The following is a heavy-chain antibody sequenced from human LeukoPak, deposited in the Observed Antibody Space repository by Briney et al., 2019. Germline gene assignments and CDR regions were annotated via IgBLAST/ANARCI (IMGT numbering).Heavy chain of an antibody. J-gene: IGHJ6*03. D-gene: IGHD6-13*01. V-gene: IGHV1-69*04. Sequence: GASVKVSCKASGGTFSSYAISWVRQAPGQGLEWMGRIIPILGIANYAQKFQGRVTITADKSTSTAYMELSSLRSEDTAVYYCARDRWQQLVQYYYYMDVWGKGTTVTVSS. CDR1: GGTFSSYA. CDR2: IIPILGIA. CDR3: ARDRWQQLVQYYYYMDV.